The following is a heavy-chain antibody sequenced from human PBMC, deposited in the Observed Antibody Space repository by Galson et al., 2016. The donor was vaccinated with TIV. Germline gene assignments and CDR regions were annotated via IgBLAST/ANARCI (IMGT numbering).Heavy chain of an antibody. CDR1: GGSISSHY. CDR2: IYSTGTT. CDR3: ARGKERVINYYYYMDV. D-gene: IGHD3-3*01. J-gene: IGHJ6*03. V-gene: IGHV4-59*11. Sequence: SETLSLTCTVSGGSISSHYWSWIRQPPGKELQWIGYIYSTGTTDYNPSLKSRVTMSLDTSKNQFSLKLSSVTAADTAVYYCARGKERVINYYYYMDVWGKGTTITVSS.